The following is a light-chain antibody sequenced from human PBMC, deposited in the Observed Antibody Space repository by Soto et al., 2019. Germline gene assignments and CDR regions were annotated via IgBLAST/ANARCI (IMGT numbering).Light chain of an antibody. Sequence: QPGLTQPPAVSGAPGQRVTISCTGNSSNIGAGYDVHWYQQLPGTAPKLLIYGNSNRPSGVPDRFSGSKSGTSASLAITGLQAEDEADYYCQSYDSSLSGYVFGTGTKVTVL. CDR1: SSNIGAGYD. V-gene: IGLV1-40*01. CDR3: QSYDSSLSGYV. CDR2: GNS. J-gene: IGLJ1*01.